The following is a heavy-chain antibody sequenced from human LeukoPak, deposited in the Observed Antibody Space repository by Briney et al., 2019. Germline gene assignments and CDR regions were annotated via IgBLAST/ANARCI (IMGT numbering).Heavy chain of an antibody. CDR2: IYHSGSP. CDR1: GGSISSNNW. Sequence: TSGTLSLTCAVSGGSISSNNWWGWVRQPPGKGQEWIGEIYHSGSPNYNPSLKSRVTISVDKSRNHFSLNLSSVTAADTAVYYCARVNINNWHSCDYWGQGTLVTVSS. J-gene: IGHJ4*02. CDR3: ARVNINNWHSCDY. V-gene: IGHV4-4*02. D-gene: IGHD1-1*01.